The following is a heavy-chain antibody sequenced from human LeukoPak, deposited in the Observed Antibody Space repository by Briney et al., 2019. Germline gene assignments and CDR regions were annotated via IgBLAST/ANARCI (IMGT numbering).Heavy chain of an antibody. D-gene: IGHD3-10*01. Sequence: GGSLRLSCAASGFTVSSNYMSWVRQAPGKGLEWVSVIYSGGSTYYADSVKGRFTISRDNSKNTLYLQMNSLGAEDTAVYYCAREGTMVRGADYWGQGTLVTVSS. CDR1: GFTVSSNY. J-gene: IGHJ4*02. V-gene: IGHV3-66*02. CDR3: AREGTMVRGADY. CDR2: IYSGGST.